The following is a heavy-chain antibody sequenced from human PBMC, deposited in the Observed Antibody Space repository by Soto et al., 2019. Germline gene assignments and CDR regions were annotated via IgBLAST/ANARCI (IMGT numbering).Heavy chain of an antibody. J-gene: IGHJ3*02. CDR1: GGSISSGGYY. Sequence: SETLSLTCTVSGGSISSGGYYWSWIRQHPGKGLEWIGYIYYSGSTYYNPSLKSRVTISVDTSKNQFSLKLSSVTAADTAVYYCAREGTNYDILTGYYRALDDAFDIWGQGTMVTISS. CDR3: AREGTNYDILTGYYRALDDAFDI. D-gene: IGHD3-9*01. V-gene: IGHV4-31*03. CDR2: IYYSGST.